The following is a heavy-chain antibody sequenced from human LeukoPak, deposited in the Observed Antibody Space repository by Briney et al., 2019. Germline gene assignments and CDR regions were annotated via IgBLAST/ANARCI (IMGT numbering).Heavy chain of an antibody. CDR3: ARARYGDYGVIGRYFQH. D-gene: IGHD4-17*01. Sequence: SETLSLTCAVYGGSFSGYYWSWIRQPPGKGLEWIGEINHSGSTNYNPSLKSRVTISVDTSKNQFSLKLSSVTAADTAVYYCARARYGDYGVIGRYFQHWGQGTLVTVSS. CDR2: INHSGST. V-gene: IGHV4-34*01. CDR1: GGSFSGYY. J-gene: IGHJ1*01.